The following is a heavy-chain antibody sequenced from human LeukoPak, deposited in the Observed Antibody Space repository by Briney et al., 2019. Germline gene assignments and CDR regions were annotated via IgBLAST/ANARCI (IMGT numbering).Heavy chain of an antibody. CDR2: IYYSGST. Sequence: SETLSLTCTVSGGSISSSSYYWGWIRQPPGKGLEWIGSIYYSGSTYYNPSLKSRVTISLDTSKKPFYLRLASVTAADTAVYYCARRMATVTDAFDIWGRGTMVSVSS. J-gene: IGHJ3*02. D-gene: IGHD5-24*01. CDR1: GGSISSSSYY. V-gene: IGHV4-39*01. CDR3: ARRMATVTDAFDI.